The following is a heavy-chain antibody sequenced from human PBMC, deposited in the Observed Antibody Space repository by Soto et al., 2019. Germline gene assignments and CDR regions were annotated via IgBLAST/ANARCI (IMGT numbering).Heavy chain of an antibody. V-gene: IGHV4-59*01. D-gene: IGHD6-13*01. CDR3: ARDYSSSWYTGGFDY. CDR2: IHYSGST. J-gene: IGHJ4*02. Sequence: QVQLQESGPGLVKPSETLSLTCTVSGGSISSYYWSWIRQPPGKGLEWIGYIHYSGSTNYNPSLKSRVTISVDTSKNQFSLKLSSVTAADTAVYYCARDYSSSWYTGGFDYWGQGTLVTVSS. CDR1: GGSISSYY.